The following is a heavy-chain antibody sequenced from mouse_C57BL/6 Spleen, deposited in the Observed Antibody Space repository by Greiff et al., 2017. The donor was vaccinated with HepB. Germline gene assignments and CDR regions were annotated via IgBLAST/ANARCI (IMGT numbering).Heavy chain of an antibody. D-gene: IGHD2-10*01. CDR3: ASLPLYYAMDY. V-gene: IGHV2-2*01. J-gene: IGHJ4*01. CDR2: IWSGGST. CDR1: GFSLTSYG. Sequence: VQLVESGPGLVQPSQRLSITCTVSGFSLTSYGVHWVRQSPGKGLEWLGVIWSGGSTDYNAAFISRLSISKDNSESQVFFKMNSLQADDTAIYYCASLPLYYAMDYWGQGTSVTVSS.